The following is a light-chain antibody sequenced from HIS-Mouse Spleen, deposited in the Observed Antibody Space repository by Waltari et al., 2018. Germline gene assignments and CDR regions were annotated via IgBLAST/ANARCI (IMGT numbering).Light chain of an antibody. CDR1: ALPKKY. Sequence: SYELTQPPSVSVSPGQTARNTCSGDALPKKYASWYQQKSGHAPVLVIYEDSKRPSGIPERFSGSSSGTMATLTISGAQVEDEADYYCYSTDSSGNHRVFGGGTKLTVL. V-gene: IGLV3-10*01. CDR2: EDS. CDR3: YSTDSSGNHRV. J-gene: IGLJ2*01.